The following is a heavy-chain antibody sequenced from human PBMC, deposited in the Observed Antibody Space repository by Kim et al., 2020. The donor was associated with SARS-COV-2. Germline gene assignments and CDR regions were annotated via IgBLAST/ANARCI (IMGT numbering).Heavy chain of an antibody. V-gene: IGHV3-7*03. Sequence: GGSLRLSCAASGFTFSSYWMSWVRQAPGKGLEWVANIKQDGSEKYYVDSVKGRFTISRDNAKNSLYLQMNSLRAEDTAVYYCARVRWVAGTSWRRVGWYFDYWGQGTLVTVSS. CDR3: ARVRWVAGTSWRRVGWYFDY. J-gene: IGHJ4*02. CDR1: GFTFSSYW. D-gene: IGHD6-19*01. CDR2: IKQDGSEK.